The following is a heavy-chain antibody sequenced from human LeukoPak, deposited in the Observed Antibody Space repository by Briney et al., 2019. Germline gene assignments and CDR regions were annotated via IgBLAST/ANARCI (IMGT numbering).Heavy chain of an antibody. Sequence: SETLSLTCTVSGGSISSSSYYWGWIRQPPGKGLEWIGSIYYSGSTYYNPSLKSRVTISVDTSKNQFSLKLSSVTAADTAVYYCARDNVGNSGEFDLWGRGTLVTVSS. J-gene: IGHJ2*01. CDR3: ARDNVGNSGEFDL. CDR1: GGSISSSSYY. CDR2: IYYSGST. V-gene: IGHV4-39*07. D-gene: IGHD4-23*01.